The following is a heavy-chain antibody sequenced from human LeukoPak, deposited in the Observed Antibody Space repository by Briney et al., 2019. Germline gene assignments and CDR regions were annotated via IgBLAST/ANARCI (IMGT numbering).Heavy chain of an antibody. V-gene: IGHV3-48*03. CDR2: ISSSGSTI. Sequence: GGSLRLSCAASGFTFSSYEMNWVRQALGKGLEWVSYISSSGSTIYYADSVKGRFTISRDNAKNSLYLQMNSLRAEDTAVYYCARDPGYDYVWGSYRSFDYWGQGTLVTVSS. J-gene: IGHJ4*02. CDR1: GFTFSSYE. D-gene: IGHD3-16*02. CDR3: ARDPGYDYVWGSYRSFDY.